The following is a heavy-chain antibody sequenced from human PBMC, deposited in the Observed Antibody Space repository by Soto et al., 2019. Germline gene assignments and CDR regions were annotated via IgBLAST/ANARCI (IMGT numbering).Heavy chain of an antibody. CDR1: GGTFSSYT. D-gene: IGHD3-10*01. Sequence: QVQLVQSGAEVKKPGSSVKVSCKASGGTFSSYTISWVRQAPGQGLEWMGRIIPILGIANYAQKFQGRVTITADKSTSTAYMKLSSLRSEDTAVYYCARVGPYYYGSGSYYNPPNYGMDVWGQGTTVTVSS. CDR2: IIPILGIA. V-gene: IGHV1-69*02. J-gene: IGHJ6*02. CDR3: ARVGPYYYGSGSYYNPPNYGMDV.